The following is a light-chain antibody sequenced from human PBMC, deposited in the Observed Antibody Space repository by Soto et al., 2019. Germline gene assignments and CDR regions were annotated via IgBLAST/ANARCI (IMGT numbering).Light chain of an antibody. CDR1: RTINTY. CDR3: HQRQSWPRT. J-gene: IGKJ1*01. Sequence: DVRMTQSPSSLSASVGDTITITCRASRTINTYLNWFQQKPGEPPRLLIYGASTLHDGVPSRFSGSGSGADFTLTISGLQPEDFAVYYCHQRQSWPRTFGQGTTVDI. V-gene: IGKV1-39*01. CDR2: GAS.